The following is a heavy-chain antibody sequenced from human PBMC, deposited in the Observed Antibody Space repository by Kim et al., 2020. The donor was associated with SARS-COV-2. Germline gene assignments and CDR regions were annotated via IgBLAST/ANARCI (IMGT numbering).Heavy chain of an antibody. CDR2: DT. V-gene: IGHV5-51*01. CDR3: ARQGELLHDY. Sequence: DTRYSPSFQGQVTISADKSISTAYLQWSSLKASDTAMYYCARQGELLHDYWGQGTLVTVSS. J-gene: IGHJ4*02. D-gene: IGHD1-26*01.